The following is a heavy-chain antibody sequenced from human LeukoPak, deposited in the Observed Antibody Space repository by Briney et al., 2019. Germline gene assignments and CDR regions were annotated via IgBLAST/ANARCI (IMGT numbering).Heavy chain of an antibody. J-gene: IGHJ4*02. D-gene: IGHD2-8*02. V-gene: IGHV4-34*01. Sequence: SETLSLTCAVYGGSFSGYYWSWIRQPPGKGLEWIGEINHSGSTNYNPSLKSRVTISEDTSKNQFSLKLSSVTAADTAVYYCARAPGDYLDYWGQGTLVTVSS. CDR3: ARAPGDYLDY. CDR2: INHSGST. CDR1: GGSFSGYY.